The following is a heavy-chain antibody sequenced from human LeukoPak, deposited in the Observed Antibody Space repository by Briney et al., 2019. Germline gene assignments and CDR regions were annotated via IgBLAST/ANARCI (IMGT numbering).Heavy chain of an antibody. CDR2: INHSGST. J-gene: IGHJ4*02. CDR1: GGSFSGYY. D-gene: IGHD3-22*01. V-gene: IGHV4-34*01. CDR3: ARGQDDRSGTFDY. Sequence: ETXSLTCXVYGGSFSGYYWSWIRQPPGKGLEWIGEINHSGSTKYNPSLKSRVTTSVDTSRTQFSLRLSSVTAADTAVYYCARGQDDRSGTFDYWGQGILVTVSS.